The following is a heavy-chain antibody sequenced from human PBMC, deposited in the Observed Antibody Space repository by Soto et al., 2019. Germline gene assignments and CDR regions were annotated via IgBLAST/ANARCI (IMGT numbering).Heavy chain of an antibody. CDR2: IYSSGST. CDR3: GRPSGACENQF. CDR1: SGSVSSGTYY. Sequence: QVQLQESGPGLVKPSETLSLTCSVSSGSVSSGTYYWSWIRQPPGRGLEWIGHIYSSGSTNYTPSPKTRVTISVDSSKYRFPLILGAGTARNRAIFSGGRPSGACENQFWGRGPLVPVPS. J-gene: IGHJ1*01. D-gene: IGHD1-26*01. V-gene: IGHV4-61*01.